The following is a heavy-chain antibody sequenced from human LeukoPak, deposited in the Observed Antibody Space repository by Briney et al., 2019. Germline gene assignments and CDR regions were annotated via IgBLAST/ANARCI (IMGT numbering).Heavy chain of an antibody. CDR1: GGSFSGYY. Sequence: SETLSLTCAVYGGSFSGYYWSWTRQPPGKGLEWIGEINHSGSTNYNPSLKSRVTISVDTSKNQFSLKLSSVTAADTAVYYCARHHGYQLLLRFDYWGQGTLVTVSS. CDR2: INHSGST. V-gene: IGHV4-34*01. D-gene: IGHD2-2*01. J-gene: IGHJ4*02. CDR3: ARHHGYQLLLRFDY.